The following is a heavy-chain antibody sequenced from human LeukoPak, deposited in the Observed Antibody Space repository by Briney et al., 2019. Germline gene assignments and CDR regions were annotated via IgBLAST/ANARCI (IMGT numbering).Heavy chain of an antibody. Sequence: GGSLRLSCAASGFTFSSYAMHWVRQAPGKGLEWVAVISYDGSNKYYADSVKGRFTISRDNSKNTLYLQMNGLRAEDTAVYYCARDSYGMDVWGKGTTVTVSS. CDR3: ARDSYGMDV. CDR2: ISYDGSNK. CDR1: GFTFSSYA. J-gene: IGHJ6*04. V-gene: IGHV3-30*04.